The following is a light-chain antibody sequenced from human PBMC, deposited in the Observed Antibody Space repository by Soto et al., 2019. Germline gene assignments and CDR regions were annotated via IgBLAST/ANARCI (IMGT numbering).Light chain of an antibody. V-gene: IGKV3-11*01. Sequence: EIVLTQSLATLSLSPGERVTLSCRASQSVSNSLARYQQQTGQPPRLLIYDVSNRATGIPARFSGSGSGTDFTLTIPRLEPEDFAVYFCHQRYNWPRVTFGQGTRLEIK. CDR2: DVS. CDR1: QSVSNS. CDR3: HQRYNWPRVT. J-gene: IGKJ5*01.